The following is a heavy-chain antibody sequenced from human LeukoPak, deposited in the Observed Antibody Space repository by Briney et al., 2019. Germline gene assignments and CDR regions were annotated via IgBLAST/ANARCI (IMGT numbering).Heavy chain of an antibody. V-gene: IGHV2-70*04. J-gene: IGHJ4*02. Sequence: SGPALVKTPQTLTLTCTFSGFSLSTSGMRVSWIRHPPGKAPEWLARIDWDDDKFYSTSLKTRLTISKDTSKNQVVLTMTNMDPVDTATYYCARMGYYYDSSGYGHFDYWGQGTLVTVSS. CDR1: GFSLSTSGMR. CDR3: ARMGYYYDSSGYGHFDY. D-gene: IGHD3-22*01. CDR2: IDWDDDK.